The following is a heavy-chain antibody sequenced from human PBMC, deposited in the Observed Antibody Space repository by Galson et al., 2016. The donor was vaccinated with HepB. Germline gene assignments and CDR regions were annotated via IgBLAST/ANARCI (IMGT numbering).Heavy chain of an antibody. D-gene: IGHD1-26*01. V-gene: IGHV1-3*01. CDR3: ARDLASDVGAVFDY. Sequence: SVKVSCKASGYTFTTYYIHWVRQAPGQRLEWMGWISAGDGHTRYSQQFQGRVTITRDTSASTAYVELSSLRFEDTAGYYCARDLASDVGAVFDYWGQGTLVTVSS. J-gene: IGHJ4*02. CDR2: ISAGDGHT. CDR1: GYTFTTYY.